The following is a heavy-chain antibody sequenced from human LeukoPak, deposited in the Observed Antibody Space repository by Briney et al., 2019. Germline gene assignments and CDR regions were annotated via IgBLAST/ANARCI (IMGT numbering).Heavy chain of an antibody. CDR2: IYYSGST. CDR1: GGSISSSSYY. J-gene: IGHJ6*03. Sequence: SETLSLTCTVSGGSISSSSYYWGWIRQPPGKGLEWIGSIYYSGSTYYNPSLKSRVTISVDTSKNQFSLKLSSVTAADTAVYYCAVTHGYRGVSPYYYYMDVWGKGTTVTVSS. D-gene: IGHD3-10*01. CDR3: AVTHGYRGVSPYYYYMDV. V-gene: IGHV4-39*07.